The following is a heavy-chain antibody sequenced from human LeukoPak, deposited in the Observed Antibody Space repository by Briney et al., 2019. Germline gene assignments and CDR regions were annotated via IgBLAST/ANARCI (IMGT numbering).Heavy chain of an antibody. CDR3: ASQPLYSGYDLGDY. CDR1: GGSFSGYY. Sequence: SETLSLTCAVYGGSFSGYYWSWIRQPPGKGLEWIGEINHSGSTNYNPSLKSRVTIQVDTSKNQFSLKLSSVTAADTAVYYCASQPLYSGYDLGDYWGQGTLVTVSS. CDR2: INHSGST. J-gene: IGHJ4*02. D-gene: IGHD5-12*01. V-gene: IGHV4-34*01.